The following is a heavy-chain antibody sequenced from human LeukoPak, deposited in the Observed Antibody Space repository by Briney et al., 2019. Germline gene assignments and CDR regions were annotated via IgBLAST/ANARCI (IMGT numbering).Heavy chain of an antibody. D-gene: IGHD3-9*01. CDR2: IYYSGNS. Sequence: PSETLSLTCTVSGGSISSSSYSWGWIRQPPGKGLEWIGSIYYSGNSYYNPSLKSRVTISVDTSKNQFSLRLSSVTAADTAVYYCARSRDILTGYHFDYWGQGTLVTVSS. CDR3: ARSRDILTGYHFDY. V-gene: IGHV4-39*07. CDR1: GGSISSSSYS. J-gene: IGHJ4*02.